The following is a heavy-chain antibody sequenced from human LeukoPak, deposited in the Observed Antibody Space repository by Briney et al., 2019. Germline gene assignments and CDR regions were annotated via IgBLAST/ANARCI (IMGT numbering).Heavy chain of an antibody. CDR3: ARGHLGSGIVSLYYYYYMDV. V-gene: IGHV1-8*01. D-gene: IGHD3-10*01. CDR2: MNPNSGNT. Sequence: ASVKVSCKASGYTFTSYDINWVRQAPGQGLEWMGWMNPNSGNTGYAQKFQGRVTMTRNTSISTAYMELSSLRSEDTAVYYCARGHLGSGIVSLYYYYYMDVWXKGTTVTIS. J-gene: IGHJ6*03. CDR1: GYTFTSYD.